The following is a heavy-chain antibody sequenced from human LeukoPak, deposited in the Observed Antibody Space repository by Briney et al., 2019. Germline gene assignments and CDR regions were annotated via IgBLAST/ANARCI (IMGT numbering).Heavy chain of an antibody. CDR2: INPSGGST. CDR3: ARDLGYCSSTSCYYYMDV. J-gene: IGHJ6*03. CDR1: GYTFTSYY. D-gene: IGHD2-2*01. Sequence: ASVKVSCKASGYTFTSYYMHWVRQAPGQGPEWMGIINPSGGSTSYAQKFQGRVTMTRDTSTSTVYMELSSLRSEDTAVYYCARDLGYCSSTSCYYYMDVWGKGTTVTVSS. V-gene: IGHV1-46*03.